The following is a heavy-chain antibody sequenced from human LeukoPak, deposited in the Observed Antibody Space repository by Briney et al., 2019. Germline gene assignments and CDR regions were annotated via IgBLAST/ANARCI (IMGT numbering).Heavy chain of an antibody. J-gene: IGHJ4*02. D-gene: IGHD2-2*01. CDR3: ARDHAESAD. Sequence: ELVAVISYDGSNKYYADSVKGRFTISRDNSKNTLYLQMNSLRAEDTAVYYCARDHAESADWGQGTLVTVSS. V-gene: IGHV3-33*01. CDR2: ISYDGSNK.